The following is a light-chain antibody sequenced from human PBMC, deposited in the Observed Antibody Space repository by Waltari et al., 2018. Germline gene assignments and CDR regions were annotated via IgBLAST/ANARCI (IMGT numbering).Light chain of an antibody. CDR3: QQYNNWSYT. CDR1: QSVSSN. CDR2: GAS. V-gene: IGKV3-15*01. Sequence: EIVMTQSPATLSVSPGERATLSCRASQSVSSNLAWYPQKPGQAPRLLLYGASTRATGIPARFSGSGSGTEFTLTISSLQSEDFAVYYCQQYNNWSYTFGQGTKLEIK. J-gene: IGKJ2*01.